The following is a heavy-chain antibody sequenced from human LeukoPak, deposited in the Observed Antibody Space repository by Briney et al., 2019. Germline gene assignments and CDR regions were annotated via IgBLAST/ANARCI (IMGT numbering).Heavy chain of an antibody. J-gene: IGHJ4*02. CDR3: ARGDDSSAPDY. CDR2: IYHSGST. V-gene: IGHV4-30-2*01. D-gene: IGHD3-22*01. Sequence: SETLSLTCTVYGGSFSGYSWSWIRQPPGKGLEWIGYIYHSGSTYHNPSLKSRVTISVDRSKNQLSLKLSSVTAADTAVYYCARGDDSSAPDYWGQGTLVTVSS. CDR1: GGSFSGYS.